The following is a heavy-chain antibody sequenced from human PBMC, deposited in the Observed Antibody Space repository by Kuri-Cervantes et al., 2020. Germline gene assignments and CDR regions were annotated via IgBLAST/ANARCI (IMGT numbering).Heavy chain of an antibody. J-gene: IGHJ6*03. D-gene: IGHD2-15*01. CDR1: GFTFSSYA. CDR2: IRYDGSNK. V-gene: IGHV3-30*02. CDR3: AKDTAATADYYYYYYMDV. Sequence: GESLKISCAAPGFTFSSYAMHWVRQAPGKGLEWVAFIRYDGSNKYYADSMKGRFTISRDNSKNTLYLQMHSLRAEDTAVYYCAKDTAATADYYYYYYMDVWGKGTTVTVSS.